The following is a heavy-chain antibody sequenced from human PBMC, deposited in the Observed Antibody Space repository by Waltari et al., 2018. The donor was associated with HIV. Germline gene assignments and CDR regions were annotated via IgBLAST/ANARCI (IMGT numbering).Heavy chain of an antibody. V-gene: IGHV3-30*01. Sequence: QVQLVESGGGVVQPGRSLRLSCAASGFTFNTYAMYWVRQAPGKGLGCVAFISYDGSNKYYADSVKGRFTISRDNSKNTLYLQMNSRRAEDTAVYYCARDSSGYYYVGYGMDVWGQGTTVTVSS. D-gene: IGHD3-22*01. CDR2: ISYDGSNK. CDR1: GFTFNTYA. J-gene: IGHJ6*02. CDR3: ARDSSGYYYVGYGMDV.